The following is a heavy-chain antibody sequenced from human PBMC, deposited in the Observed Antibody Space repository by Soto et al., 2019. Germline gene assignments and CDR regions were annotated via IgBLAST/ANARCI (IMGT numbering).Heavy chain of an antibody. CDR2: IIPIFGTA. CDR1: GGTFSSYA. V-gene: IGHV1-69*01. CDR3: ARERGGRGYSYGSNYYYYYGMDV. J-gene: IGHJ6*02. D-gene: IGHD5-18*01. Sequence: QVQLGQSGAEVKKPGSSVKVSCKASGGTFSSYAISWVRQAPGQGLEWMGGIIPIFGTANYAQKFQGRVTITADESTSTAYMELSSLRSEDKAVYYWARERGGRGYSYGSNYYYYYGMDVWGQGTTVTVSS.